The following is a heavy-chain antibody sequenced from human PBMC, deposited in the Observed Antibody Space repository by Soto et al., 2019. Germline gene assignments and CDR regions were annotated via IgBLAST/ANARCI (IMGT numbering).Heavy chain of an antibody. J-gene: IGHJ4*02. CDR3: AKDRDYPRDYFHY. CDR2: INEDGSQK. D-gene: IGHD3-10*01. CDR1: GFTFSGYW. Sequence: GGSLRLSCAASGFTFSGYWMSWVRQAPGKGLEWVANINEDGSQKYYVDSVRGRFTISRDNAKYTLHLQMDSLRAEDTAVYYCAKDRDYPRDYFHYWGQGT. V-gene: IGHV3-7*03.